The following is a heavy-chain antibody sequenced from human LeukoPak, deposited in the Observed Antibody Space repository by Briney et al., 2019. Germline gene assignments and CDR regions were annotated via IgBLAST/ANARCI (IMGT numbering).Heavy chain of an antibody. V-gene: IGHV5-51*01. CDR2: IYPGDSDT. CDR1: GYSFTSYW. D-gene: IGHD6-6*01. J-gene: IGHJ3*02. Sequence: GESLKISCKGSGYSFTSYWIGWVRQMPGKGLEWMGIIYPGDSDTKYSPSFEGQVTFSADKSISTAYLQWSSLKASDTAMYYCARYSSSSAFDIWGQGTMVTVSS. CDR3: ARYSSSSAFDI.